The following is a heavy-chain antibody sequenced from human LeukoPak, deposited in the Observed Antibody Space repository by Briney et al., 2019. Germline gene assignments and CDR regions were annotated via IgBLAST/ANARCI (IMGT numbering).Heavy chain of an antibody. Sequence: GGSLRLSCAASGFTFSSYAMSWVRQAPGKGLEWVSAISGSGGSTYYADSVKGRFTISRDNSRNTLYLQMNSLRAEDTAVHYCAKGHIPYYYDSSGYYYGDYWGQGTLVTVSS. V-gene: IGHV3-23*01. D-gene: IGHD3-22*01. CDR1: GFTFSSYA. CDR2: ISGSGGST. J-gene: IGHJ4*02. CDR3: AKGHIPYYYDSSGYYYGDY.